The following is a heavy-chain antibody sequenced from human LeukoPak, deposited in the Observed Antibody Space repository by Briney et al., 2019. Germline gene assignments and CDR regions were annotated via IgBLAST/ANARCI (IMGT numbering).Heavy chain of an antibody. CDR2: IYPGDSDT. J-gene: IGHJ6*02. CDR1: GYSFSTFW. CDR3: ARRVIAMAGIDYSALDV. V-gene: IGHV5-51*01. Sequence: GESLKISCKGSGYSFSTFWIAWVRQMPGKGLEWMGIIYPGDSDTRYSPSFQGQVTISGDKSFDTAYLQWNSLKASDTAIYYCARRVIAMAGIDYSALDVWGQGTTVTVSS. D-gene: IGHD6-19*01.